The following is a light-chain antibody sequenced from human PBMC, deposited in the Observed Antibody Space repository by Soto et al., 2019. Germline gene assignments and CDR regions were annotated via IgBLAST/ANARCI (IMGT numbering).Light chain of an antibody. Sequence: EIVLTQSPATLSLSPGERDTLSCRASQSVSSYFAWYQQKPGQAPRLLIYDASSRATGIPARFSGSGSGTDFTLTISSLEPEDFAVYDWQQLSGWPLTFGQGTKVDIK. CDR1: QSVSSY. V-gene: IGKV3-11*01. CDR3: QQLSGWPLT. J-gene: IGKJ1*01. CDR2: DAS.